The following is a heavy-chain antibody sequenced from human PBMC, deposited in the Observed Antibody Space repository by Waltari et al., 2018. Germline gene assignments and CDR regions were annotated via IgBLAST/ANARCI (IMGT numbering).Heavy chain of an antibody. CDR3: ARELPSTGGDASDI. J-gene: IGHJ3*02. Sequence: EVQLVESGGGLVQPGGSLRLSCAASGFIFSNYEFNWVRQAPGEGLEGFSYSNTASFVRYADSLQGRFTLSRDNARNSLYLQMNSLSAEDTGVYYCARELPSTGGDASDIWGQGTMVTVSS. D-gene: IGHD7-27*01. V-gene: IGHV3-48*03. CDR1: GFIFSNYE. CDR2: SNTASFV.